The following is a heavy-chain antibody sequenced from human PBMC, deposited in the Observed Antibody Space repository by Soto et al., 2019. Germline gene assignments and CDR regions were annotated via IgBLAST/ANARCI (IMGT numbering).Heavy chain of an antibody. V-gene: IGHV1-69*02. CDR3: ARKQGTTGNAFDI. CDR1: AGTFSSYT. J-gene: IGHJ3*02. Sequence: SVKVSCKASAGTFSSYTISWVRQAPGQGLEWMGRIIPILGIANYAQKFQGRVTITADKSTSTAYMELSSLRSEDTAVYYCARKQGTTGNAFDIWGQGTMVTVSS. D-gene: IGHD1-1*01. CDR2: IIPILGIA.